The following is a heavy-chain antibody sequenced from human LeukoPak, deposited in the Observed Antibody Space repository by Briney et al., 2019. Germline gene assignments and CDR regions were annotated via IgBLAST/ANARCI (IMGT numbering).Heavy chain of an antibody. CDR1: GFTFSTYS. CDR2: ISSSSSTM. V-gene: IGHV3-48*02. D-gene: IGHD4-17*01. CDR3: ARERYCGDYPDY. Sequence: GGSLRLSCAASGFTFSTYSMNWVRQAPGKGLEWVSYISSSSSTMYYADSVKGRFTISRDNAKNSLYLQMNSLRDEDTAVYYCARERYCGDYPDYWGQGTLVTVSS. J-gene: IGHJ4*02.